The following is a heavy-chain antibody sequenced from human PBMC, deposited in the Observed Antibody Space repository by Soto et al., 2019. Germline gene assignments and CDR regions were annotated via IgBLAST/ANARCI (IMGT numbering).Heavy chain of an antibody. V-gene: IGHV4-59*08. Sequence: PSETLSLTCTVSGGSISSHYWSWIRQPPGKGLEWIGYIYHSATTNYNPSLKSRVTISVDTSKNQFSLKLSSVTAADTAVYYCARTPIGYCSGGTCSNWFDPWGQGTLVTVSS. D-gene: IGHD2-8*02. CDR3: ARTPIGYCSGGTCSNWFDP. CDR1: GGSISSHY. CDR2: IYHSATT. J-gene: IGHJ5*02.